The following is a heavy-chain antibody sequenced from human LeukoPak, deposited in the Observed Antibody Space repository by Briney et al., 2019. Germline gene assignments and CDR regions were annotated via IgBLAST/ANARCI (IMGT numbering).Heavy chain of an antibody. J-gene: IGHJ6*03. CDR3: ARTSTTGPHYYYYYMDV. CDR2: IIPIFGTA. D-gene: IGHD4-17*01. Sequence: GASVKVSCKASGGTFSSYAISWVRQAPGQGLEWMGGIIPIFGTANYAQKFQGRVTITTDESTSTAYMELSSLRSEDTAVYYCARTSTTGPHYYYYYMDVWGKGTTVTASS. CDR1: GGTFSSYA. V-gene: IGHV1-69*05.